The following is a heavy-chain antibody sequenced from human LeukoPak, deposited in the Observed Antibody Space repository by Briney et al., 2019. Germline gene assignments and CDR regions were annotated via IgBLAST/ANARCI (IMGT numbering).Heavy chain of an antibody. CDR1: GYTFTGYY. Sequence: ASLTVSCKASGYTFTGYYMHWVRQAPGQGLQWMGWINPNSGGTNYAQKFQGRVTMTRDTSISTAYMELSRLRSDDTAVYYCARDEGIVGELDYWGQGTLVTVSS. D-gene: IGHD1-26*01. J-gene: IGHJ4*02. CDR2: INPNSGGT. V-gene: IGHV1-2*02. CDR3: ARDEGIVGELDY.